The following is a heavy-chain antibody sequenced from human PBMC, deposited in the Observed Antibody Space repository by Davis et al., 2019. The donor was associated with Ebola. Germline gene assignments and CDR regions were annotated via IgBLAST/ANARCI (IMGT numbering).Heavy chain of an antibody. CDR1: GGSVSSYY. V-gene: IGHV4-59*02. D-gene: IGHD1-14*01. Sequence: MPSETLSLTCTVSGGSVSSYYWSWVRQSPGKGLEWIAEVFHSGGTNSNPSLKSRVTLSVDTSKNQLSLKLSSVTAADTAVYYCTRGLVGMKSAYGMDVWGQGTTVIVSS. CDR2: VFHSGGT. J-gene: IGHJ6*02. CDR3: TRGLVGMKSAYGMDV.